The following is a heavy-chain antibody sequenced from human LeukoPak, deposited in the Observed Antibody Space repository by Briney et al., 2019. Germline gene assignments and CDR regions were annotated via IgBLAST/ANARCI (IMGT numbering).Heavy chain of an antibody. CDR1: GGSISSSSYY. J-gene: IGHJ6*03. V-gene: IGHV4-39*07. CDR3: ARGPVDTAMVYYYYYYMDV. Sequence: PSETLSLTCTVSGGSISSSSYYWGWLRQPPGKGLEWIVSIYYSGSTYYNPSLKSRVTISVDTSKNQFSLKLSSVTAADTAVYYCARGPVDTAMVYYYYYYMDVWGKGTTVTVSS. D-gene: IGHD5-18*01. CDR2: IYYSGST.